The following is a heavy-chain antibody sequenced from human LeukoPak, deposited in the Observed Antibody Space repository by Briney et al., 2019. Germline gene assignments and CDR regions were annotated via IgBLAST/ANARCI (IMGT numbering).Heavy chain of an antibody. CDR2: INPNSGGT. J-gene: IGHJ4*02. D-gene: IGHD3-10*01. CDR3: ARDFNYYGSGSFPDY. Sequence: ASVKVSCKASGYTFTGYYMHWVRQAPGQGLEWMGWINPNSGGTNYAQTFQGRVTMTRDTSISTAYMELSTLRSDDTAVYYCARDFNYYGSGSFPDYWGQGTLVTVPS. V-gene: IGHV1-2*02. CDR1: GYTFTGYY.